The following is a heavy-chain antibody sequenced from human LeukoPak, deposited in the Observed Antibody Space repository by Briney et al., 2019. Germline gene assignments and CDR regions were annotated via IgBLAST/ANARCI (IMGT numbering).Heavy chain of an antibody. CDR1: GGSISSINW. D-gene: IGHD4-23*01. CDR3: ARGDYGGNGYDY. CDR2: IYHGGST. V-gene: IGHV4-4*02. J-gene: IGHJ4*02. Sequence: PSETLSLTCTVSGGSISSINWWSWVRQPPGKGLEWIGEIYHGGSTNYNPSLKSRVTISLDKSKNQFSLKLSSVTAADTAVYYCARGDYGGNGYDYWGQGTLVTVSS.